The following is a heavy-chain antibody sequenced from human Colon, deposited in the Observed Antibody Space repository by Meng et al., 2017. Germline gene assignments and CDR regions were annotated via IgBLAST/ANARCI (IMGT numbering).Heavy chain of an antibody. CDR3: ARHGGWHFDY. J-gene: IGHJ4*02. V-gene: IGHV4-4*02. CDR1: GGPISSSNY. D-gene: IGHD6-19*01. Sequence: QVGLPESGPGLVEPSGTLSLTCAVSGGPISSSNYWSWVRQPPGKGLEWIGQIYLSGSPSYNPSLESRVTISVDKSKNQLSLRLTSVTAADTAIYYCARHGGWHFDYWGQGTLVTVSS. CDR2: IYLSGSP.